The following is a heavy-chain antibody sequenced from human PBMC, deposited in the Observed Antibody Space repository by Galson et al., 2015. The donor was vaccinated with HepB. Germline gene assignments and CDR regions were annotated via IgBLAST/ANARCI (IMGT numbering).Heavy chain of an antibody. D-gene: IGHD4-23*01. Sequence: SLRLSCAASGFAFSYYGMHWVRQAPGKGLEWVAVIWYDGSIKYYADSVKGRVTISRDNSKNTLYLQMNSLRAEDTAVFYCARDASGNSHWFDPWGQGTLVTVSS. CDR2: IWYDGSIK. CDR1: GFAFSYYG. J-gene: IGHJ5*02. CDR3: ARDASGNSHWFDP. V-gene: IGHV3-33*01.